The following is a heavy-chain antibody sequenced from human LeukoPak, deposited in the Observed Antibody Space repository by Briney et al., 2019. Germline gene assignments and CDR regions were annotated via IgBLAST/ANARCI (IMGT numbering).Heavy chain of an antibody. CDR2: FYYSGST. V-gene: IGHV4-59*01. CDR1: DGSFSTYY. CDR3: ARGQGGNYYLNHFDD. J-gene: IGHJ4*02. D-gene: IGHD1-26*01. Sequence: SETLSLTCTVTDGSFSTYYWSWIRQPPGKGLEWIGHFYYSGSTNYNPSLKSRVTISVDTSRNQFSLKLTSVTAADTAVYYCARGQGGNYYLNHFDDWGQGALVTVSS.